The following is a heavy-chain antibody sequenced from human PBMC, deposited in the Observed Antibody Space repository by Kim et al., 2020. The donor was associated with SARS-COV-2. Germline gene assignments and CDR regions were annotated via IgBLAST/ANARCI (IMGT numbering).Heavy chain of an antibody. Sequence: SVKVSCKASGGTFNNHAISWVRQAPGQGLEWMGVIMPMFGTANYAQKFQGRVTISADTSTDTVYMEMTRLTFEDTAVYFCSRGTARAPLCLDVWGHGTTVTVSS. D-gene: IGHD1-26*01. CDR3: SRGTARAPLCLDV. J-gene: IGHJ6*01. V-gene: IGHV1-69*06. CDR1: GGTFNNHA. CDR2: IMPMFGTA.